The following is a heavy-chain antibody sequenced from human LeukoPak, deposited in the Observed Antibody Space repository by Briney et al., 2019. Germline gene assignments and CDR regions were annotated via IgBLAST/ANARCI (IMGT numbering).Heavy chain of an antibody. CDR2: IYHSGST. CDR3: ARHLLVGAATGDPFNY. J-gene: IGHJ4*02. CDR1: GDSISSSNW. Sequence: SGTLSLTCAVSGDSISSSNWWSWVRQPPGKGLEWIGEIYHSGSTNYNPSLQSRVTISVDTSKNQFSLKLSSVTAADTAIYYCARHLLVGAATGDPFNYWGQGTLVTVSS. V-gene: IGHV4-4*02. D-gene: IGHD6-13*01.